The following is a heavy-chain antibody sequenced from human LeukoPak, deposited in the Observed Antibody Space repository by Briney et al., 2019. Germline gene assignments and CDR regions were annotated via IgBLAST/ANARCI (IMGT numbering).Heavy chain of an antibody. CDR1: GGTSNSHA. J-gene: IGHJ4*02. CDR2: IIPNLGTT. V-gene: IGHV1-69*04. Sequence: SVKVSCKASGGTSNSHAISWVRQAPGQGLEWMGRIIPNLGTTNRAQNFQDRVTLTADKSTNTAYMELTSLTSDDTAVYYCATTNDGGGYQWGDFFDFWGQGTLVTVPS. CDR3: ATTNDGGGYQWGDFFDF. D-gene: IGHD3-22*01.